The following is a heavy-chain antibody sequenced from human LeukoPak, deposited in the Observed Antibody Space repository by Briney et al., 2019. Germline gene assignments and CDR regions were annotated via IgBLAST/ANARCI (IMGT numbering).Heavy chain of an antibody. CDR2: IKSKTGGGTI. J-gene: IGHJ5*02. Sequence: GGSLRLSCVASEFTFSNAWMSWVRQAPEKGLEWVGRIKSKTGGGTIEYAAPVKGRFTISRNDSKNMVYLQMNSLKTEDTAVYYCTTLGFDPWGQGTLVSVSS. CDR1: EFTFSNAW. CDR3: TTLGFDP. V-gene: IGHV3-15*01.